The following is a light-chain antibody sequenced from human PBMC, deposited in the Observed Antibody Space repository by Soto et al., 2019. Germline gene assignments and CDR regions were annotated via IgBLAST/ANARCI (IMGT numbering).Light chain of an antibody. CDR1: EDIHSR. V-gene: IGKV1-12*01. J-gene: IGKJ5*01. CDR3: QQADSFPIT. Sequence: IQMTQSPSSLSASVGDRVTLTCRASEDIHSRLAWYQQKPGNAPKLLIYAAFILQRGVPSRFSGYGAGTDFTLSISSLQPEDFATYYCQQADSFPITFGQGTRLDNK. CDR2: AAF.